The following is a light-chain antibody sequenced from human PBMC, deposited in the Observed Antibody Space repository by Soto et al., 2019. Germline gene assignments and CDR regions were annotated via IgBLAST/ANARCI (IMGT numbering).Light chain of an antibody. J-gene: IGKJ1*01. CDR2: GAS. CDR3: QQYESSLT. Sequence: EIVLTQSPGTLSLSPGERATLSCRASQSVSSRFLAWYQQKPGQAPKVLIYGASTRATGIPDRFSGSGSGTDFPLTISRLEPEDFAVYYCQQYESSLTFGQGTKVEMK. CDR1: QSVSSRF. V-gene: IGKV3-20*01.